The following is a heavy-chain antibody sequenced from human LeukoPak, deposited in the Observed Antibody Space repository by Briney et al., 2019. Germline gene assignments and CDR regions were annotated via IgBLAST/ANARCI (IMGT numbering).Heavy chain of an antibody. J-gene: IGHJ5*02. D-gene: IGHD5-18*01. CDR3: AKDRPRRDTAMATGNVLDP. CDR1: GFTFSSYG. Sequence: RGSLRLSCAASGFTFSSYGMHWVRQAPGKGLEWVAVISYDGSNKYYADSVKGRFTISRDNSKNTLYLQMNSLRAEDTAVYYCAKDRPRRDTAMATGNVLDPWGQGTLVTVSS. V-gene: IGHV3-30*18. CDR2: ISYDGSNK.